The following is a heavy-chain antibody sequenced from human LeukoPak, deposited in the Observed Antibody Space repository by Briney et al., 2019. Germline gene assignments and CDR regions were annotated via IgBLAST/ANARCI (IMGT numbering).Heavy chain of an antibody. Sequence: PSGTLSLTCGVSGGSIYSTNYWSWVRPAPGKGLEWIGEIAHDGTRNYNPSLRSRVAMSFDRANNYFSLSLTAVTAADTPLYSCTRENRPFCPFAFWGQGVMVTVSS. V-gene: IGHV4-4*02. CDR1: GGSIYSTNY. CDR2: IAHDGTR. D-gene: IGHD2/OR15-2a*01. CDR3: TRENRPFCPFAF. J-gene: IGHJ4*02.